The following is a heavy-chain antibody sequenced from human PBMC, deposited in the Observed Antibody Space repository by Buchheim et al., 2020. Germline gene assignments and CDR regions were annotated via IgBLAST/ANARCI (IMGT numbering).Heavy chain of an antibody. Sequence: QVQLQQWGAGLLKPSETLSLTCAVYGGSFSGFYWSWIRQPPGKGLEWIGEINHSGSTNYNPSLKSRVTISVDTSKNQFSLKLSSVTAADTAVYYCARLPYCSSTSCYVWGHYYMDVWGKGTT. CDR2: INHSGST. J-gene: IGHJ6*03. CDR3: ARLPYCSSTSCYVWGHYYMDV. CDR1: GGSFSGFY. V-gene: IGHV4-34*01. D-gene: IGHD2-2*01.